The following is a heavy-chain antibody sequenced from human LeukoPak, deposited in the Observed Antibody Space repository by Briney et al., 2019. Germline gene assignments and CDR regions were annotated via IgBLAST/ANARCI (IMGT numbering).Heavy chain of an antibody. V-gene: IGHV3-23*01. D-gene: IGHD4-17*01. CDR3: AKSVDYGDYFDY. CDR2: ISDSGNSI. J-gene: IGHJ4*02. Sequence: GGSLRLSCAASGFTFSSYVMSWVRQAPGKGLEWVSAISDSGNSIYYADSVKGRFTISRDSSKNTLYLHMSSLTAEDTAVYYCAKSVDYGDYFDYWGQGTTVTVSS. CDR1: GFTFSSYV.